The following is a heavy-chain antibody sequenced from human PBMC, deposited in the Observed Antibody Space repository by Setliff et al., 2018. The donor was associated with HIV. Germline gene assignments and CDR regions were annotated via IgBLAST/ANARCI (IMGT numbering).Heavy chain of an antibody. Sequence: SETLSLTCTVSGDSIGDYYWNWIRQPAGKGLEWIGRVYASAYSNYNPSLKSRVTMSVDTSQNQFSLKLRSVNAADTAVYYCARDERGLGIYDSSTRNAFDIWGQGTMVTVS. CDR1: GDSIGDYY. V-gene: IGHV4-4*07. J-gene: IGHJ3*02. D-gene: IGHD3-22*01. CDR3: ARDERGLGIYDSSTRNAFDI. CDR2: VYASAYS.